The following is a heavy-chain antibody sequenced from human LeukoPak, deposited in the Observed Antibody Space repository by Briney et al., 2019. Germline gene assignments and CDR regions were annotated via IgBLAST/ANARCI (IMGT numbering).Heavy chain of an antibody. Sequence: SETLSLTCTVSGGSISSSSYYWGWIRQPPGKGLEWIGSIYYSGSTYYNPSLKSRVTISVDTSKNQFSLKLSSVTAADTAVYYCAGDSPLWFGELSDPPNWGQGTLVTVSS. CDR1: GGSISSSSYY. V-gene: IGHV4-39*07. CDR2: IYYSGST. CDR3: AGDSPLWFGELSDPPN. D-gene: IGHD3-10*01. J-gene: IGHJ4*02.